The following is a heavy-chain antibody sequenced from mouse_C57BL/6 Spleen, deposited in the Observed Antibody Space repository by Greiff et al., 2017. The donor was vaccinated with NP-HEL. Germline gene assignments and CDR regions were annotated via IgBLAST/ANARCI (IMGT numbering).Heavy chain of an antibody. CDR3: ARKDGSPWYFDV. Sequence: QVQLQQSGAELVKPGASVKISCKASGYAFSSYWMNWVKQRPGKGLEWIGQIYPGDGDTNYNGKFKGKATLTADKSSSTAYMQLSSLTSEDSAVYFCARKDGSPWYFDVWGTGTTVTVSS. V-gene: IGHV1-80*01. CDR1: GYAFSSYW. D-gene: IGHD1-1*02. CDR2: IYPGDGDT. J-gene: IGHJ1*03.